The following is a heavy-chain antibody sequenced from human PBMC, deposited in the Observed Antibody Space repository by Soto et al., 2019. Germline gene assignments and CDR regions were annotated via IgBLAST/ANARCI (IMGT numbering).Heavy chain of an antibody. V-gene: IGHV4-34*01. CDR3: ARGVVVGATGAFDI. J-gene: IGHJ3*02. D-gene: IGHD1-26*01. CDR1: GGSFSGYY. CDR2: INHSGST. Sequence: SETLSLTCAVYGGSFSGYYWSWIRQPPGKGLEWIGEINHSGSTNYNPSLKCRVTISVDTSKNQFSLKLSSVTAADTAVYYCARGVVVGATGAFDIWGQGTMVTV.